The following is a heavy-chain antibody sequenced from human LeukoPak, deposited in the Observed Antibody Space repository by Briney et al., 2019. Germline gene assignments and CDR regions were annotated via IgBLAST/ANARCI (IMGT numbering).Heavy chain of an antibody. CDR3: ARGGAARRSGVYYYYYYMDV. J-gene: IGHJ6*03. D-gene: IGHD6-6*01. CDR1: GGTFSSYA. V-gene: IGHV1-69*13. CDR2: IIPIFGTA. Sequence: SVKVSCKASGGTFSSYAISWVRQAPGQGLEWMGGIIPIFGTANYAQKFQGRVTITADESTSTAYMELSSLRSEDTAVYYCARGGAARRSGVYYYYYYMDVWGKGTTVTVSS.